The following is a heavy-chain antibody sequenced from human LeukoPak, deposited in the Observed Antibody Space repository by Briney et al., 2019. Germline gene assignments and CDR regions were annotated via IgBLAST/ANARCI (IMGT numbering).Heavy chain of an antibody. D-gene: IGHD4-23*01. CDR2: IYYSGST. V-gene: IGHV4-59*01. Sequence: PSETLSLTCTVSGGSISSYYWSWIRQPPGKGLEWIGCIYYSGSTNYNPSLKSRVTISVDTSKNQFSLKLSSVTAADTAVYYCARSYGGARPLDYWGQGTLVTVSS. CDR1: GGSISSYY. J-gene: IGHJ4*02. CDR3: ARSYGGARPLDY.